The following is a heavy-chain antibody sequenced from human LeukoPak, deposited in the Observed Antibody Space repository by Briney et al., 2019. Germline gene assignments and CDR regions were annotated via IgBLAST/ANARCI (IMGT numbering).Heavy chain of an antibody. CDR2: ISGSGGGT. J-gene: IGHJ4*02. D-gene: IGHD3-22*01. V-gene: IGHV3-23*01. Sequence: GGSLRLSCAVSGLSLSNYGMSWVRQAPGKGLEWVAGISGSGGGTNYADSVKGRFTISRDNPKNTLYLQMNRLRAEDTAVYFCAKRGVVIRVILVGFHKEAYYFDSWGQGALVTVSS. CDR3: AKRGVVIRVILVGFHKEAYYFDS. CDR1: GLSLSNYG.